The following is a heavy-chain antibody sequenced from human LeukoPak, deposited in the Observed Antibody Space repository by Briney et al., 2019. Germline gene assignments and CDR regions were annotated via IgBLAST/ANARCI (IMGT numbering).Heavy chain of an antibody. J-gene: IGHJ4*02. D-gene: IGHD1-14*01. V-gene: IGHV3-21*01. CDR2: ISSSSSYL. CDR3: ADLRPPRY. CDR1: GFTFSTYT. Sequence: GGSLRLSCVASGFTFSTYTMNWVRQAPGKGLEWVSSISSSSSYLYYADSVKGRFTISRDNAKNSLYLQMNSLRAEGTAVYYCADLRPPRYWGQGTLVTVSS.